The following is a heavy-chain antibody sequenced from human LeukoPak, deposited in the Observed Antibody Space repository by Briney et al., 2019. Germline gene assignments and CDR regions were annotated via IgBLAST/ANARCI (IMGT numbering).Heavy chain of an antibody. Sequence: DSVKGRFTISRDNAKTSLYLQLNSLRADDMALYFCARGIVVVAGASDHFDYWGQGTLITVSS. J-gene: IGHJ4*02. D-gene: IGHD2-15*01. V-gene: IGHV3-21*01. CDR3: ARGIVVVAGASDHFDY.